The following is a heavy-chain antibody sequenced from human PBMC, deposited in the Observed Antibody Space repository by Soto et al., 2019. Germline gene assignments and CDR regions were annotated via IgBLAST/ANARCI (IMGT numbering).Heavy chain of an antibody. CDR3: ARGRASGSYYLLDY. Sequence: ASVKVSFKASGDTFTTYDSNWVRQATGHGLEWMGWINPNSGNIGYAQRFQGRVTMTRDTAIRTAYMEVSSLRSDDTAVYYCARGRASGSYYLLDYWGQGTLVTVSS. D-gene: IGHD3-10*01. J-gene: IGHJ4*02. CDR2: INPNSGNI. V-gene: IGHV1-8*01. CDR1: GDTFTTYD.